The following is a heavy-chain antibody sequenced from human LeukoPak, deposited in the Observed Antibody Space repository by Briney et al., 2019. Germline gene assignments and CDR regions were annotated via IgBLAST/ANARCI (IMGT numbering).Heavy chain of an antibody. CDR3: AREGRNGYNEGSFDY. D-gene: IGHD5-24*01. CDR1: GYTFTGYY. Sequence: ASVKVSCKASGYTFTGYYMHWVRHAPGQGLDWMGWINPNSGGTKYAQNFQGRVTLTTDTSINTAYMELSSLRSDDTAVYYCAREGRNGYNEGSFDYWGQGTLVTVSS. V-gene: IGHV1-2*02. J-gene: IGHJ4*02. CDR2: INPNSGGT.